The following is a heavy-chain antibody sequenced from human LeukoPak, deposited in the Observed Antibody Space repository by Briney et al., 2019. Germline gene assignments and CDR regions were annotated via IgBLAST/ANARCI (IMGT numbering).Heavy chain of an antibody. V-gene: IGHV3-23*01. J-gene: IGHJ4*02. CDR3: ATTLGSGWKFDY. Sequence: QPGGSLRLSCATSGFSFSSYAMSWVRQAPGKGLEWVSAMSSSDDGRYYADSVKGRFTISRDNSKNTLFLQMNSLRPDDTAVYYCATTLGSGWKFDYWGQGTLVTVSS. CDR1: GFSFSSYA. D-gene: IGHD6-19*01. CDR2: MSSSDDGR.